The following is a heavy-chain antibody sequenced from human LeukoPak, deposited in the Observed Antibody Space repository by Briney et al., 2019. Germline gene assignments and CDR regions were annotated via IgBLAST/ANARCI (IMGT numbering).Heavy chain of an antibody. CDR3: ARDATTVTTWYFDL. J-gene: IGHJ2*01. CDR1: GGSFSGYY. CDR2: IYTSGST. V-gene: IGHV4-4*07. D-gene: IGHD4-17*01. Sequence: SETLSLTCAVYGGSFSGYYWSWIRQPAGKGLEWIGRIYTSGSTNYNPSLKSRVTMSVDTSKNQFSLKLSSVTAADTAVYYCARDATTVTTWYFDLWGRGTLVTVSS.